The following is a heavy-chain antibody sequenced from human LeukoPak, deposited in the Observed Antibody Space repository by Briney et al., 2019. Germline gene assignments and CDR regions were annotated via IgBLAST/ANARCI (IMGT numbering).Heavy chain of an antibody. J-gene: IGHJ4*02. V-gene: IGHV1-2*02. CDR3: ARSDASGWKDF. CDR1: GYTFTDYY. CDR2: INSNSGGT. Sequence: ASVEVSCKASGYTFTDYYMHWVRQAPGQGLEWVGWINSNSGGTNYAQKFQGRVTMTRDTSISAAYMELSRLTSDDAAVYYCARSDASGWKDFWGQGTLVTVSS. D-gene: IGHD6-19*01.